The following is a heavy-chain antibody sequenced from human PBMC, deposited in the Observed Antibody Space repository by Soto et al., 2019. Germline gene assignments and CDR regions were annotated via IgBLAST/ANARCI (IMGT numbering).Heavy chain of an antibody. CDR3: AKVLWSCCYFVY. CDR1: GFSFSNYA. CDR2: INDNGGST. Sequence: EVQLLESGGGLVQPGGSLRLSCAASGFSFSNYAMSWVRQAPGKGLEWVSVINDNGGSTHYAESVKGRFTISRDNSKNTLYLQMTSLRAEDTAIYYCAKVLWSCCYFVYWGQGTLVTAAS. J-gene: IGHJ4*02. V-gene: IGHV3-23*01. D-gene: IGHD3-10*01.